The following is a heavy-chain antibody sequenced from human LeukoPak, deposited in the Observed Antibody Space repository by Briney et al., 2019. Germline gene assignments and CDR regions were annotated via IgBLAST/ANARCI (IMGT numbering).Heavy chain of an antibody. CDR1: GFTYSSYA. CDR2: ISSNGGST. Sequence: GGSLRLSCTAPGFTYSSYAMHGARQAPGKGLEYVSAISSNGGSTYYADSVKGRFTISRDNSKNTLYLQMSSLRAEDTAVYYCVNHPGYCNGGSCHYFEYGGQGTLVTVSS. D-gene: IGHD2-15*01. J-gene: IGHJ4*02. CDR3: VNHPGYCNGGSCHYFEY. V-gene: IGHV3-64D*06.